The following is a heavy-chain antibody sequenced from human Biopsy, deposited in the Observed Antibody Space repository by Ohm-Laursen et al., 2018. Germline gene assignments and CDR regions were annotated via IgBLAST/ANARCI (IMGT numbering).Heavy chain of an antibody. CDR2: NIPILGTG. Sequence: SVKVSCKAPGGTFNNYGVNWVRQAPGQGLEWLGGNIPILGTGNYAQKFQDRVTVAADTSTSTATMELRSLRSDDTAVYYCATKLTGYFHHWGQGALVIVSS. V-gene: IGHV1-69*06. CDR3: ATKLTGYFHH. J-gene: IGHJ1*01. D-gene: IGHD3-9*01. CDR1: GGTFNNYG.